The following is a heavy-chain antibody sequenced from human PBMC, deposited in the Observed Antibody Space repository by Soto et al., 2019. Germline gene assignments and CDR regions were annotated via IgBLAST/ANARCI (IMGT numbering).Heavy chain of an antibody. Sequence: GGSLRLSCAASGFTFSSYSMNWVRQAPGKGLEWVSYISSSSSTIYYADSVKGRFTISRDNAKNSLYLQMNSLRAEDTAVYYCARDYHGITFGGVIVQLNFDYWGQGTLVTVSS. D-gene: IGHD3-16*02. CDR3: ARDYHGITFGGVIVQLNFDY. CDR1: GFTFSSYS. V-gene: IGHV3-48*01. J-gene: IGHJ4*02. CDR2: ISSSSSTI.